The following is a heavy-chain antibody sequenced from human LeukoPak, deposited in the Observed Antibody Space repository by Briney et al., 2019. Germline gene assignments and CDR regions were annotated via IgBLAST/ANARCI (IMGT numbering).Heavy chain of an antibody. J-gene: IGHJ4*02. CDR2: ISSSSSSI. Sequence: GGSLRLSCAASGFTFSGYGMNWVRQAPGKGLEWVSSISSSSSSIYYADSVKGRFTISRDNSKNSLYLQMNSLRAEDTAVYYCARGGPISITMIVVAIFDFWGQGTLVTVSS. V-gene: IGHV3-21*01. D-gene: IGHD3-22*01. CDR1: GFTFSGYG. CDR3: ARGGPISITMIVVAIFDF.